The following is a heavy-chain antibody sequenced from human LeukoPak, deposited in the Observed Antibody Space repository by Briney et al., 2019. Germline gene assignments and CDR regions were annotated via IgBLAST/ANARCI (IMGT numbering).Heavy chain of an antibody. CDR1: GYTFTSYG. D-gene: IGHD6-13*01. J-gene: IGHJ6*03. V-gene: IGHV1-18*01. CDR3: ARTDGEQQLVRGYYMDV. CDR2: ISAYNGNT. Sequence: ASVKVSCKASGYTFTSYGISWVRQAPGQGLEWMGWISAYNGNTNYAQRFQGRVTMTRDTSISTAYMELSRLRSDDTAVYYCARTDGEQQLVRGYYMDVWGKGTTVTVSS.